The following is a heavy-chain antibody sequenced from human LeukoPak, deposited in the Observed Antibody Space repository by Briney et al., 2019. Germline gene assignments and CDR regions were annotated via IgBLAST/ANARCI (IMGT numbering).Heavy chain of an antibody. V-gene: IGHV1-69*04. CDR3: ARDREGYCSSTSRRKTEDY. Sequence: ASVKVSCKASGGTFSSYAISWVRQAPGQGLEWMGRIIPILGIANYAQKFQGRVTITADKSTSTAYMELSSLRSEDTAVYYCARDREGYCSSTSRRKTEDYWGQGTLVTVSS. CDR1: GGTFSSYA. D-gene: IGHD2-2*01. CDR2: IIPILGIA. J-gene: IGHJ4*02.